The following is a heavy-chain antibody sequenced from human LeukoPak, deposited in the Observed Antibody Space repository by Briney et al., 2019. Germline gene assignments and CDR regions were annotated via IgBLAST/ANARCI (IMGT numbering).Heavy chain of an antibody. CDR3: ARELDGETGTIWEINYMDV. CDR2: IKQDGSEK. CDR1: GFTFSSYW. V-gene: IGHV3-7*01. D-gene: IGHD1-1*01. Sequence: GGSLRLSCAASGFTFSSYWMSWVRQAPGKGLEWVANIKQDGSEKYYVDSVKGRFTIPRDNAKNSLYLQMNSLRAEDTAVYYCARELDGETGTIWEINYMDVWGKGTTVTVSS. J-gene: IGHJ6*03.